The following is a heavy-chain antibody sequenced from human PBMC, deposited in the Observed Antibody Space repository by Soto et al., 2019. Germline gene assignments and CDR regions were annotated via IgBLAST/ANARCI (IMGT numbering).Heavy chain of an antibody. CDR1: GFTFNNAW. CDR3: AAMSGHSIVWFDH. D-gene: IGHD5-12*01. J-gene: IGHJ5*02. Sequence: VQLVESGGGLVKPGGSLRLSCAASGFTFNNAWMSWFRQAPGKGLEWVGRVKSKTEGGTVDYAAPVKGRFSISRDDSTNTLYVQMNSLKTEDTAVYYCAAMSGHSIVWFDHWGQGTLVTVSS. CDR2: VKSKTEGGTV. V-gene: IGHV3-15*01.